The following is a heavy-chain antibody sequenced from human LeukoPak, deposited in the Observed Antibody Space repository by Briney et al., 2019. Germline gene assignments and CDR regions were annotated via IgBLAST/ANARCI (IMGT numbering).Heavy chain of an antibody. Sequence: RSETLSLTCTVSGGTISSYYWSWIRQPPGKGLEWIGYIYYSGSTNYNPSLKGRVTISVDTSKNQFSLKLSSVTAADTAVYYCARVDDYGDVDAFDIWGQGTMVTVSS. CDR3: ARVDDYGDVDAFDI. V-gene: IGHV4-59*01. CDR2: IYYSGST. D-gene: IGHD4-17*01. J-gene: IGHJ3*02. CDR1: GGTISSYY.